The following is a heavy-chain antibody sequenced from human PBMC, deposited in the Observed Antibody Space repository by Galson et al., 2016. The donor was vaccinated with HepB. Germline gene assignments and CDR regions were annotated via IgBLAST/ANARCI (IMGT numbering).Heavy chain of an antibody. V-gene: IGHV5-10-1*01. J-gene: IGHJ4*02. CDR3: ARRTGFGARFDY. D-gene: IGHD3-10*01. CDR1: GYSFTSYY. Sequence: QSGAEVKKPGESLRISCKGSGYSFTSYYINWVRQMPGKGLEWMGKIDPGDPYTNNSPSFQGHVTISADKSISTAYLQWTSLKAPDTAMYYCARRTGFGARFDYWGQGTLVTVSS. CDR2: IDPGDPYT.